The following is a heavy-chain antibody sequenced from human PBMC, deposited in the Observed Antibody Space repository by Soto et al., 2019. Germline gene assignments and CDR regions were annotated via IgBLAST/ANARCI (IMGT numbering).Heavy chain of an antibody. D-gene: IGHD6-19*01. J-gene: IGHJ6*02. CDR1: GGSFSNYY. CDR2: INHSGST. V-gene: IGHV4-34*01. Sequence: SETLSLTCAIYGGSFSNYYWNWIRQPPGKGLEGIGEINHSGSTNYNPSLKSRVTISVDTSKNQFSLKLSSVTAADTAVYYCARGKITVAGKFYYYYYGMDVWGQGTTVTVSS. CDR3: ARGKITVAGKFYYYYYGMDV.